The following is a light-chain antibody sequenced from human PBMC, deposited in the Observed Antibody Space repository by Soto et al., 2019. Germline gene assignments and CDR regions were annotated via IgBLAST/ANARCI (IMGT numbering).Light chain of an antibody. J-gene: IGKJ1*01. CDR3: QQYNGYSTWT. V-gene: IGKV1-5*01. CDR2: DAS. CDR1: QSVSIW. Sequence: DIQMTQSPSTLSVSVGDTVTITCRASQSVSIWLAWYQKKPGKAPQVLIWDASTLQRGVPSRFSGSGSGTEFSLTISSLQPEDFATYYCQQYNGYSTWTFGQGTKVEIK.